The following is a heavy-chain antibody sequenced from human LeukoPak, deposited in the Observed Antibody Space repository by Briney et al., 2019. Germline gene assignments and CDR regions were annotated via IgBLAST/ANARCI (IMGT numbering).Heavy chain of an antibody. CDR3: ARDQYDTWSRRGNFDS. D-gene: IGHD3-3*01. CDR2: IKLDGSEK. CDR1: GFTFGEYW. Sequence: GGSLRLSCVASGFTFGEYWMSWVRQAPRKGLEWVANIKLDGSEKNYVDSVKGRFTISRDNTKNSLYLQMNSLRAEDTAVFYCARDQYDTWSRRGNFDSWGQGTLVIVSS. V-gene: IGHV3-7*03. J-gene: IGHJ4*02.